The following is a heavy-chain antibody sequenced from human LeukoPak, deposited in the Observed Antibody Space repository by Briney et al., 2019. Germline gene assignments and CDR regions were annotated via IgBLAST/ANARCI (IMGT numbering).Heavy chain of an antibody. V-gene: IGHV6-1*01. CDR3: ARAVIGTTRYFES. CDR2: TYYRSKWNY. Sequence: SQTLSLTCAISGDSVSINSVAYNWIRPSPSRGLEWLGRTYYRSKWNYEYAVSVRSRITINLDTSKNQFSLQLNSVTPDDTAVYYCARAVIGTTRYFESWGQGTLVTVSS. CDR1: GDSVSINSVA. D-gene: IGHD1-1*01. J-gene: IGHJ4*02.